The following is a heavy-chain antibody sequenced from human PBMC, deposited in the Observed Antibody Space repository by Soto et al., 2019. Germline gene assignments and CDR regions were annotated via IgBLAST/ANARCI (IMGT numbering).Heavy chain of an antibody. Sequence: QVQLVQSGAEVKKPGASVKVSCKASGYTFTSYDINWVRQATGQGLEWMGWMNPNSGNTGYAQKFQGRVTMTRNTSRSTAYIELRSLISEDKAVYYCARALEGSSGRNWFDPWGQGTLVTVSS. CDR1: GYTFTSYD. J-gene: IGHJ5*02. CDR3: ARALEGSSGRNWFDP. D-gene: IGHD6-19*01. V-gene: IGHV1-8*01. CDR2: MNPNSGNT.